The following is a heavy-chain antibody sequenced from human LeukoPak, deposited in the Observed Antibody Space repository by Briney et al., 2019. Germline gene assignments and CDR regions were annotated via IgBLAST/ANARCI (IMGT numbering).Heavy chain of an antibody. Sequence: GASVKVSCKASGYTFTSYYMHWVRQAPGQGLEWMGIINPSGGSTSYAQKFQGRVTMTRDTSTSTVYMELSSLRSEDTAVYYCARDTDDITGKEAFDIWGQGTMVTVSS. CDR3: ARDTDDITGKEAFDI. V-gene: IGHV1-46*01. J-gene: IGHJ3*02. CDR2: INPSGGST. D-gene: IGHD1-20*01. CDR1: GYTFTSYY.